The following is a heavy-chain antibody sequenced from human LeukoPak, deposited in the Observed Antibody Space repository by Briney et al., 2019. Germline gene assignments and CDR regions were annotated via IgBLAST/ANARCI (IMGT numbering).Heavy chain of an antibody. V-gene: IGHV4-31*03. CDR1: GGSISSGGSY. D-gene: IGHD5-18*01. CDR3: ARAMDTAPIWFDP. J-gene: IGHJ5*02. Sequence: SETPSLTCTVSGGSISSGGSYWSWIRQHPGRGLEWIGYIYYSGSTYYNPSLKSRVTISVDTSKNQFSLKLSSVTAADTAVYYCARAMDTAPIWFDPWGQGTLVTVSS. CDR2: IYYSGST.